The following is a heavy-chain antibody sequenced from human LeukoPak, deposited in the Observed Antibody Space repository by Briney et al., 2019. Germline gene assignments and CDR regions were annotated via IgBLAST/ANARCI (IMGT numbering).Heavy chain of an antibody. CDR3: AKDLEDTAVGFDY. Sequence: PGGSLRLSCAASGFTFSSYAMSWVCQAPGKGLEWVSAISGSGGSTYYADSVKGRFTIARDNSKNTLYLQMNSLRAEDTAVYYCAKDLEDTAVGFDYWGQGTLVTVSS. CDR2: ISGSGGST. D-gene: IGHD5-18*01. CDR1: GFTFSSYA. V-gene: IGHV3-23*01. J-gene: IGHJ4*02.